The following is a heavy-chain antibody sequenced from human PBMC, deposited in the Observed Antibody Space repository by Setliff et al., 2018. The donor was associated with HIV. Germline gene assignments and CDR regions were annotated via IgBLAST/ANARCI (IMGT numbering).Heavy chain of an antibody. V-gene: IGHV1-8*01. Sequence: GASVKVSCKASGYTFTSYDISWVRQAAGQGLEWMGWMNPNSGNTGYTQNFRGRVTMTTDESTSTAYMELSSLRSEDTAVYYCARAISGYYTGIWDYWGQGTLVTVSS. D-gene: IGHD3-3*01. CDR1: GYTFTSYD. J-gene: IGHJ4*02. CDR2: MNPNSGNT. CDR3: ARAISGYYTGIWDY.